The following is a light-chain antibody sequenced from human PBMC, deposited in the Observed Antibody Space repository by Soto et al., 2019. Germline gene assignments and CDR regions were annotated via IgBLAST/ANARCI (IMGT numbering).Light chain of an antibody. CDR1: SSKIGSNT. J-gene: IGLJ1*01. Sequence: QLVLPQPPSASGTPGQRVTISCSGSSSKIGSNTVNWYQQLPGTAPKLLIYSNNQRPSGVPDRFSGSKSGTSASLAISGLRSEDEADYYCAAWDDSLNGYVFGTGTKLTVL. V-gene: IGLV1-44*01. CDR2: SNN. CDR3: AAWDDSLNGYV.